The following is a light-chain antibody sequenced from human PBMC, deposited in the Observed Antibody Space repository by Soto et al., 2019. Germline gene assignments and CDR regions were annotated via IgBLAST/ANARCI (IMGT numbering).Light chain of an antibody. CDR1: SSDVGGSNY. CDR3: SSYTRSTTRV. V-gene: IGLV2-14*01. Sequence: QSALTQPASVSGSPGQSITISCTGTSSDVGGSNYVSWYQQLPGKAPKLIIFEVSNRPSGVSNRFSGSKSGNTASLTISGLQAEDEADYYCSSYTRSTTRVFGTGTKVTV. CDR2: EVS. J-gene: IGLJ1*01.